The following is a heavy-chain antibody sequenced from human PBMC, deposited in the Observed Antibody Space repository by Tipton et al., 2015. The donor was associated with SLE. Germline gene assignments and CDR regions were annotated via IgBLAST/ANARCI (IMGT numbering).Heavy chain of an antibody. V-gene: IGHV4-59*02. Sequence: TLSLTCDVSGGSVGSYYWSWVRQIPGKGLEWIGYIYQSGLTALNPSLESRITLSIDTSRNQFSLKLTSMSAADMAVYYCARESAQGLDYWGQGTLVTVSS. J-gene: IGHJ4*02. CDR1: GGSVGSYY. CDR3: ARESAQGLDY. CDR2: IYQSGLT.